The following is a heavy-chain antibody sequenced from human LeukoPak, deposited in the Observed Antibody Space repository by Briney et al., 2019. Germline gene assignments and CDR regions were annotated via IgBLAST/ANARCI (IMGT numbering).Heavy chain of an antibody. CDR1: GGSISSSSYY. CDR2: IYYSGGT. D-gene: IGHD1-1*01. V-gene: IGHV4-39*01. J-gene: IGHJ6*02. Sequence: SETLSLTCTVSGGSISSSSYYWGWIRQPPGKGLEWIGSIYYSGGTYYNPSLKSRVTISVDTSKDQFSLKLSSVTAADTAVYYCARNNWFYGMDVWGQGTTVTVSS. CDR3: ARNNWFYGMDV.